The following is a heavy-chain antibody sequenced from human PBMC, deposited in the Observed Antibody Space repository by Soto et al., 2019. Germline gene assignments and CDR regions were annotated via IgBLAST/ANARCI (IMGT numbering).Heavy chain of an antibody. CDR3: ARLYCSSTSCYSVGAFDI. CDR2: IWFDGSDK. V-gene: IGHV3-33*01. D-gene: IGHD2-2*01. Sequence: PWGSLRLSCAASGFAFISYGIHLFRHSPFKWLEWVALIWFDGSDKYYADSVKGRFTISRDNSKNTLYLQMNSLRADDTAVYYCARLYCSSTSCYSVGAFDIWGQGTMVTVSS. J-gene: IGHJ3*02. CDR1: GFAFISYG.